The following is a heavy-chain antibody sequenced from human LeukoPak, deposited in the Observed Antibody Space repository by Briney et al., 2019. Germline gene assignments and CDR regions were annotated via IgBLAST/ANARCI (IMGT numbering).Heavy chain of an antibody. CDR2: FDPEDGET. CDR3: ATAKPTWGSYRYCY. Sequence: ASVKVSCKVSGYTLTELSMHWVRQAPGKGLEWMGGFDPEDGETIYAQKFQGRVTMTEDTSTDTAYMELSSLRSEDTAVYYCATAKPTWGSYRYCYWGQGTLVTVSS. CDR1: GYTLTELS. D-gene: IGHD3-16*02. J-gene: IGHJ4*02. V-gene: IGHV1-24*01.